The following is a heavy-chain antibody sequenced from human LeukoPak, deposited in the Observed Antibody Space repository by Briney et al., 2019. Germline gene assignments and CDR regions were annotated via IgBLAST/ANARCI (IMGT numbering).Heavy chain of an antibody. V-gene: IGHV3-23*01. CDR3: AKTELAMNYYYYMDV. J-gene: IGHJ6*03. CDR2: ISGSGGST. Sequence: PGGSLRLSCAASGFTFSSYAMRWVRQAPGKGLEWVSGISGSGGSTYYADSVKGRFTISRDNSKNTLYLQMNSLRAEDTAVYYCAKTELAMNYYYYMDVWGKGTTVTVSS. CDR1: GFTFSSYA. D-gene: IGHD3-10*01.